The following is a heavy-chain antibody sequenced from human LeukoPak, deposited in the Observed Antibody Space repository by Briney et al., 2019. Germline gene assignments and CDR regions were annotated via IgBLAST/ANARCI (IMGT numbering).Heavy chain of an antibody. CDR3: ARGISYSYGYYFDY. D-gene: IGHD5-18*01. CDR2: ISAYNGNT. CDR1: GYTFTSYG. Sequence: GASVKVSCKASGYTFTSYGISWVRQAPGQGLEWMGWISAYNGNTNYAQNLQGRVTMTTGTSTSTAYMELRSLRSDDTAVYYCARGISYSYGYYFDYWGQGTLVTVSS. V-gene: IGHV1-18*01. J-gene: IGHJ4*02.